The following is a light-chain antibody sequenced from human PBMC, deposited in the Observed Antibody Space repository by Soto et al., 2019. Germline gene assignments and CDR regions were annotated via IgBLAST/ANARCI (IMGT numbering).Light chain of an antibody. J-gene: IGKJ1*01. V-gene: IGKV1-5*01. CDR1: QTISSW. CDR2: DAS. CDR3: QQYYNYPET. Sequence: DIQMTQSPSTLSGSVGDRVTITCRASQTISSWLAWYQQKPGKAPKLLIYDASSLESGVPSRFSGSGSGTEFTLTISSLQPDDFATYYCQQYYNYPETFGQGTKVEIK.